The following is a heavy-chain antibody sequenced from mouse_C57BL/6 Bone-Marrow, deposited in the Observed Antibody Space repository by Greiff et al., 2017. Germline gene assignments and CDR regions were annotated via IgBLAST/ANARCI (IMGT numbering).Heavy chain of an antibody. CDR1: GYTFTDYY. CDR2: INPYNGGT. J-gene: IGHJ3*01. Sequence: EVKLVESGPVLVKPGASVKMSCKASGYTFTDYYMNWVKQSHGKSLEWIGVINPYNGGTSYNQKFKGKATLTVDKSSSTAYMELNSLTSEDSAVYYCAAYDYDGAWFAYWGQGTLVTVSA. D-gene: IGHD2-4*01. V-gene: IGHV1-19*01. CDR3: AAYDYDGAWFAY.